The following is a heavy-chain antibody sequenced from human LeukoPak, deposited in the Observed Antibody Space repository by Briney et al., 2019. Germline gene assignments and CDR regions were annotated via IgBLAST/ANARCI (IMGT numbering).Heavy chain of an antibody. CDR2: INHSGST. D-gene: IGHD3-22*01. Sequence: SETLSLTCAVYGGSFSGYYWSWIRQPPGKGLEWIGEINHSGSTNYNPSLKSRVTISVDTSKNQFSLKLSSVTAADTAVYYCARRGSSGYYWGQGTLVTVSS. V-gene: IGHV4-34*01. J-gene: IGHJ4*02. CDR3: ARRGSSGYY. CDR1: GGSFSGYY.